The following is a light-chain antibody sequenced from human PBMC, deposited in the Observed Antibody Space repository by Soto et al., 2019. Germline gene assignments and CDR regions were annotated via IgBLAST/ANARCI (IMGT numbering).Light chain of an antibody. V-gene: IGKV4-1*01. CDR2: WAS. J-gene: IGKJ2*01. CDR3: QQYYSTPYT. CDR1: QSVLYSSNNKNY. Sequence: DIVMTQSPDSLAVSLGERATINCKSSQSVLYSSNNKNYLAWYQQKPGKPPKLLIYWASTRASGVPDRCSGSGSGTDFTLTISSLQAEDVAVYYCQQYYSTPYTFGQGTKLEIK.